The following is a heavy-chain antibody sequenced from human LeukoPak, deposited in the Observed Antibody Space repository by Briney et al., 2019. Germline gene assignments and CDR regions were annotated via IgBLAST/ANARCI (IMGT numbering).Heavy chain of an antibody. V-gene: IGHV3-48*01. CDR3: ARVPDYYDSSGHHFYGMDV. CDR1: GFTFSSYS. CDR2: ISSSSSTI. J-gene: IGHJ6*02. D-gene: IGHD3-22*01. Sequence: GGSLRLSCAASGFTFSSYSMNWVRQAPGKGLEWVSYISSSSSTIYYTDSVKGRFTISRDNAKNSLYLQMNSLRAEDTAVYYCARVPDYYDSSGHHFYGMDVWGQGTTVTVSS.